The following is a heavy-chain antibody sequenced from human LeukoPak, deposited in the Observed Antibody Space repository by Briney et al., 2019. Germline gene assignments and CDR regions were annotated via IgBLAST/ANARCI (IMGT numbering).Heavy chain of an antibody. CDR2: IYSGAYT. CDR1: GFTVSSNY. Sequence: GGSLRLSCAASGFTVSSNYMSWVRQAPGKGLEWVSVIYSGAYTYYADSVKGRFTISRDNSKDTVHLQINSLKTEDTALYYCAREGTASKPSDLDHWGQGTLVTVSS. J-gene: IGHJ4*02. V-gene: IGHV3-66*02. CDR3: AREGTASKPSDLDH. D-gene: IGHD1-1*01.